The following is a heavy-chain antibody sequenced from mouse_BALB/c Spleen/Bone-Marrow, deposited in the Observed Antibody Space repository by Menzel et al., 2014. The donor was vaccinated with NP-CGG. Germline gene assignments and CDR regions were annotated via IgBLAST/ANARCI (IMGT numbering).Heavy chain of an antibody. V-gene: IGHV1-9*01. J-gene: IGHJ2*01. CDR1: GYTFSSYW. CDR3: ARSDYGD. CDR2: ILPGSGST. D-gene: IGHD1-1*01. Sequence: VQLVESGAELMKPGASVKISCKATGYTFSSYWIEWVKQRPGHGLEWIGEILPGSGSTNCNEKFKGKATFTADTSSNTAYMQLSSLTSEDSAVYSCARSDYGDWGQGTTLTVSS.